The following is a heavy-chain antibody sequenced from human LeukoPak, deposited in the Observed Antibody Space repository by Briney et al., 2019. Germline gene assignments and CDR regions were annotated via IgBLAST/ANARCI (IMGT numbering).Heavy chain of an antibody. D-gene: IGHD6-13*01. Sequence: GGSLRLSCAASGFTFSSYSMNWVRQAPGKGLEWVSYISSSSSYIYYADSVKGRFTISRDNAKNSLYLQMNSLRAEDTAVYYCARGASSSWYSYYWGQGTLVTVSS. CDR2: ISSSSSYI. CDR1: GFTFSSYS. CDR3: ARGASSSWYSYY. J-gene: IGHJ4*02. V-gene: IGHV3-21*05.